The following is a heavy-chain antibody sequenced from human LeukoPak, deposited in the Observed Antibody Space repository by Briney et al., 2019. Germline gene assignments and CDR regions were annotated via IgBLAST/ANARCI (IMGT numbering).Heavy chain of an antibody. D-gene: IGHD3-22*01. CDR3: ARHPRYYDRSGGGYYFDY. CDR1: VGSFSGYH. Sequence: SETLSLTCAVYVGSFSGYHWSWIRQPPGKGLEWIGEINDSGNTNYKSSLKSRVTISADRSKNQFSLKLSSVTAADTAVYYCARHPRYYDRSGGGYYFDYWGQGTLVTVSS. V-gene: IGHV4-34*01. J-gene: IGHJ4*02. CDR2: INDSGNT.